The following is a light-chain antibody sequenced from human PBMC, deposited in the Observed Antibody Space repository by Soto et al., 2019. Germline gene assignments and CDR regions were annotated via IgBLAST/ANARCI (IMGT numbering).Light chain of an antibody. V-gene: IGLV3-25*03. CDR3: QSADSSDSFRVV. CDR2: KDS. CDR1: VLPKQF. Sequence: SYELTQPPSVSVSPGQTARITCSGDVLPKQFVYWYQQKSGQAPVLVIYKDSDRPSGIPERFSGSTSGTTVTLTISAVQAEDDADYYCQSADSSDSFRVVFGGGTQLTVL. J-gene: IGLJ2*01.